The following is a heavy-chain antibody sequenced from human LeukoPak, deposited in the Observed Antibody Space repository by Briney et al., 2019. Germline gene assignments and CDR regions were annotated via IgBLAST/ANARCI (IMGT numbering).Heavy chain of an antibody. CDR3: ARRVTVYYYMDV. J-gene: IGHJ6*03. D-gene: IGHD3-16*02. CDR2: IKHSGST. Sequence: SETLSLTCAVYGGSFSDYYWSWIRQTPGKGREWIGEIKHSGSTNYNPSLKSRVTISVDTSKNQFSLKLSSVSAADTAVYYCARRVTVYYYMDVWDKGATVTISS. V-gene: IGHV4-34*01. CDR1: GGSFSDYY.